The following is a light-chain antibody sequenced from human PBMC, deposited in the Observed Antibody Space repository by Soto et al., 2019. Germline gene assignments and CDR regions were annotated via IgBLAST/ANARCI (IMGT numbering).Light chain of an antibody. Sequence: EIVLTQSPGTLSLSPGERATLSCRASQSVSSSYLAWYQQKPGQAPRLLIYGASSRSTGIPDRFSGSGSGTDFPLPVSRLEPEDFAVYYCQQYGSSPQTFGQGTKLEIK. J-gene: IGKJ2*01. V-gene: IGKV3-20*01. CDR2: GAS. CDR1: QSVSSSY. CDR3: QQYGSSPQT.